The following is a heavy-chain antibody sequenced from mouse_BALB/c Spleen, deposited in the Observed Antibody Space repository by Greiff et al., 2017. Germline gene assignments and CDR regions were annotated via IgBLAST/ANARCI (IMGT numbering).Heavy chain of an antibody. J-gene: IGHJ3*01. CDR1: GFTFSSYA. D-gene: IGHD2-14*01. CDR2: ISSGGST. CDR3: ARGDYRYSFAY. V-gene: IGHV5-6-5*01. Sequence: DVKLVESGGGLVKPGGSLKLSCAASGFTFSSYAMSWVRQTPEKRLEWVASISSGGSTYYPDSVKGRFTISRDNARNILYLQMSSLRSEDTAMYYCARGDYRYSFAYWGQGTLVTVSA.